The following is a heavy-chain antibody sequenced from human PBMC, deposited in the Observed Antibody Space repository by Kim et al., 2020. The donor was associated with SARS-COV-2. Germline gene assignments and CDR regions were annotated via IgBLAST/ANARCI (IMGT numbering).Heavy chain of an antibody. Sequence: VKGRFTISRDDSTNSLYLQMNSLKAEDTAVYYCARGFPDDEAYYYYGMDVWGQGTTVTVSS. D-gene: IGHD3-16*01. CDR3: ARGFPDDEAYYYYGMDV. J-gene: IGHJ6*02. V-gene: IGHV3-72*01.